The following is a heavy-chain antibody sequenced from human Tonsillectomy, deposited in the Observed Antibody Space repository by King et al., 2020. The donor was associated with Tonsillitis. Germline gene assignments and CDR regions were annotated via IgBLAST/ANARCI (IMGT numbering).Heavy chain of an antibody. J-gene: IGHJ1*01. CDR1: GYTFVSYW. V-gene: IGHV5-51*01. CDR2: VYPGDSTA. D-gene: IGHD2-15*01. CDR3: ARTDCSGGSCYSGFFQR. Sequence: QLVQSGAEVKKPGESLRISCQGSGYTFVSYWVGWVRQMPGKGLEWVGIVYPGDSTAKYSPSFQGQVTFSVDKSFNTAYLQWNTLKTSDTAIYYCARTDCSGGSCYSGFFQRWGQGTMVTVSS.